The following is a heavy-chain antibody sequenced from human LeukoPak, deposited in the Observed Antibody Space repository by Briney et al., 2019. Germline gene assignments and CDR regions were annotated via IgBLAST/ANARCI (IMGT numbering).Heavy chain of an antibody. Sequence: GGSLRLSCTASGFTFSSNAMSWVRQAPGKGLEWVSAISGSGGSTYYADSVKGRFTISRDNSKNTPYLQMNSLRAEDTAVYYCATGIAVAGDAFDIWGQGTMVTVSS. CDR1: GFTFSSNA. CDR3: ATGIAVAGDAFDI. CDR2: ISGSGGST. J-gene: IGHJ3*02. D-gene: IGHD6-19*01. V-gene: IGHV3-23*01.